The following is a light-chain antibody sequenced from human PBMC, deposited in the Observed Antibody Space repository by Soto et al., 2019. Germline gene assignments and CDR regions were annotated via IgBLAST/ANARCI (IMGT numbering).Light chain of an antibody. V-gene: IGLV2-11*01. CDR3: CSYAGSYTYG. CDR1: SSDVGGYNY. Sequence: QSVLTQPRSVSGSPGQSVTISCTGTSSDVGGYNYVSWYQQHPGKAPKLMIYDVSKRPSGVPDRFSGSKSGNTASLTISGLQAEDEADYYCCSYAGSYTYGFGTGTKVPS. J-gene: IGLJ1*01. CDR2: DVS.